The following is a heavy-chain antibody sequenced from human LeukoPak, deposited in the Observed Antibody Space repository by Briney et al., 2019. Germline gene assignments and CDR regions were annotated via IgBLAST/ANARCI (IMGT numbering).Heavy chain of an antibody. CDR1: GFTFSSYG. D-gene: IGHD7-27*01. V-gene: IGHV3-30*02. CDR2: IRYDGSNK. CDR3: AKDAGVAPGAFDI. Sequence: GGSLRLSCAASGFTFSSYGMHWVRQAPGKGLEWVAFIRYDGSNKYYADSVKGRFTISRDNSKNTLYLQMNRLIAEDTAVYYCAKDAGVAPGAFDIWGQGTMVTVSS. J-gene: IGHJ3*02.